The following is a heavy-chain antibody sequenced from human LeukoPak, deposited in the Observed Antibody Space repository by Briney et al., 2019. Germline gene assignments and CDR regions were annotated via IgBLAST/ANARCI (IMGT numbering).Heavy chain of an antibody. CDR1: GFTFSSYA. CDR3: TTGTNSATLR. D-gene: IGHD6-13*01. J-gene: IGHJ4*02. CDR2: ISSNGGST. Sequence: PGGSLRLSCAASGFTFSSYAMHWVRKAPGKGLEYVSAISSNGGSTYYANSVKGRFTISRDNSKNTLYLQMGSLRAEDMAVYYCTTGTNSATLRWGQGTLVTVSS. V-gene: IGHV3-64*01.